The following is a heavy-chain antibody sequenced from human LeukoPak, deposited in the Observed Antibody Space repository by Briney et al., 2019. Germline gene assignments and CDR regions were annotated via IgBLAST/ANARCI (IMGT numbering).Heavy chain of an antibody. CDR3: ARACRSGGNCYDEFDY. CDR1: GFTFSSYE. CDR2: ISSSGRTI. V-gene: IGHV3-48*03. D-gene: IGHD2-15*01. Sequence: GGSLRLSCAASGFTFSSYEMNWVRQAPGKGLEWVSYISSSGRTIYYADSVKGRFTISRDNAKNSLYLQVNRLRAEDTAVYYCARACRSGGNCYDEFDYWGQGTLVTVSS. J-gene: IGHJ4*02.